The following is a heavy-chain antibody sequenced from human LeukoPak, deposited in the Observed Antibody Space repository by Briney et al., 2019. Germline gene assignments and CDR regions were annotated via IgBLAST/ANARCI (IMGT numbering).Heavy chain of an antibody. J-gene: IGHJ5*02. D-gene: IGHD2-2*01. CDR1: GYTFTGYY. Sequence: ASVKVSCKASGYTFTGYYMHWVRQAPGQGLEWMGWINPNSGGTNYAQKFQGRVTMTRDTSISTAYMELSRLRSDDTAVYYCARHHIVVPRSWFFDPWGQGTLVTVSS. CDR2: INPNSGGT. V-gene: IGHV1-2*02. CDR3: ARHHIVVPRSWFFDP.